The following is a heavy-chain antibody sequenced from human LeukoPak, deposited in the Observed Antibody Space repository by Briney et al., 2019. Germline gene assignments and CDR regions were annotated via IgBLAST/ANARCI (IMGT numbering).Heavy chain of an antibody. CDR3: AKRIDGAGSYYIDF. CDR1: GFTFRNYV. V-gene: IGHV3-23*01. CDR2: IGGTDGTT. J-gene: IGHJ4*02. D-gene: IGHD3-10*01. Sequence: GGSRRLSCAASGFTFRNYVMNWVRQAPGKGLEWVSAIGGTDGTTFYAAFVKGRFTISRDNSRNTLYLQMNSLRAEDTAVYYCAKRIDGAGSYYIDFWGQGTVVTVSS.